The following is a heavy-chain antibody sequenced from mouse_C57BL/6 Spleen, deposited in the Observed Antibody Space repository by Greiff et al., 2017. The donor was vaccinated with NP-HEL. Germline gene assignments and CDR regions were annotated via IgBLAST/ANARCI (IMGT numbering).Heavy chain of an antibody. CDR3: ARGDSNYYAMDY. CDR1: GYTFTSYW. D-gene: IGHD2-5*01. Sequence: QVQLKQPGAELVRPGSSVKLSCKASGYTFTSYWMHWVKQRPIQGLEWIGNIDPSDSETHYNQKFKDKATLTVDKSSSTAYMQLSSLTSEDSAVYYCARGDSNYYAMDYWGQGTSVTVSS. V-gene: IGHV1-52*01. J-gene: IGHJ4*01. CDR2: IDPSDSET.